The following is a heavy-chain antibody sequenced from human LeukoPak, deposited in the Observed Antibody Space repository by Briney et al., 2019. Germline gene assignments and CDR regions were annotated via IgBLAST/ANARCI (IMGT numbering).Heavy chain of an antibody. D-gene: IGHD3-9*01. J-gene: IGHJ1*01. V-gene: IGHV3-30*19. CDR2: ITYDRGDK. Sequence: GGSLRLSCTASGFTFNTYGMHWVRQPPGKGLEWVAFITYDRGDKYYADSVKGRFTISRDNSKNTLYLQMNSLRAEDTAVYYCARETLLRYRYFQHWGQGTLVTVSS. CDR1: GFTFNTYG. CDR3: ARETLLRYRYFQH.